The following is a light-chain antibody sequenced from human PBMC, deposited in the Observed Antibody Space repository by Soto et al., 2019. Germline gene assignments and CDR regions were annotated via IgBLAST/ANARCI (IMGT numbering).Light chain of an antibody. CDR2: EAS. V-gene: IGKV1-17*01. CDR1: QDIGYR. CDR3: LRHSDYPFT. Sequence: DVQMTQSPSSLSASVGDRVTITCRASQDIGYRLGWDQQKPGKVPKRLIYEASSLQGGVPSRFSGAGSGTDFTLTISGVQPEDFATYYCLRHSDYPFTFGQGTKLDI. J-gene: IGKJ2*01.